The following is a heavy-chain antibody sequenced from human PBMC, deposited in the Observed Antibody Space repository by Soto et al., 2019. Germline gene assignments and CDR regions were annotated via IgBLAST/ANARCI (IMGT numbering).Heavy chain of an antibody. V-gene: IGHV5-51*01. CDR1: GYSFTSFW. J-gene: IGHJ5*02. CDR2: INPVDSDT. CDR3: ARQGLHTKWFDP. Sequence: PGESLKISCQGFGYSFTSFWIGWVRQMPGKGLEWMGIINPVDSDTTYNPSFQGQVSISVDKSTSTAYLQWSSLKASDTAMYYCARQGLHTKWFDPWGQGTLVTVSS.